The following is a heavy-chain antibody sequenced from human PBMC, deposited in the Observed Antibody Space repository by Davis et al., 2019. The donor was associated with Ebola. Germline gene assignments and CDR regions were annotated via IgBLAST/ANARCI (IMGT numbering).Heavy chain of an antibody. D-gene: IGHD3-9*01. V-gene: IGHV4-39*01. Sequence: MPSETLSLTCTVSGGSISSSSYYWGWIRQPPGKGLEWIGSIYYSGSTYYNPSLKSRVTISVDTSKNQFSLKLSFVTAADTAVYYCATQGRYFDWLSNYGMDVWGQGTTVTVSS. CDR1: GGSISSSSYY. CDR3: ATQGRYFDWLSNYGMDV. CDR2: IYYSGST. J-gene: IGHJ6*02.